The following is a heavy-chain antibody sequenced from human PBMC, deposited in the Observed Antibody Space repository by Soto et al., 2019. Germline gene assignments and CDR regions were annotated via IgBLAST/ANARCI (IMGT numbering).Heavy chain of an antibody. CDR1: GFSFSDYW. D-gene: IGHD2-2*01. CDR3: ARSRAGRTAASYYDYMDV. J-gene: IGHJ6*03. Sequence: EVQLVESGGGLVQPGGSLRVSCAAAGFSFSDYWMTWVRQVPGKGLEWVANIKQDGSEKYYADSVKGRFTISRDNAKSSLYEQLNSLRAEDTAVDYCARSRAGRTAASYYDYMDVWGKGTTVTVSS. V-gene: IGHV3-7*01. CDR2: IKQDGSEK.